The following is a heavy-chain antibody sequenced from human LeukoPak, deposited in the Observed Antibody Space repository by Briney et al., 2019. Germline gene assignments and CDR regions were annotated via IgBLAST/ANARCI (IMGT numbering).Heavy chain of an antibody. J-gene: IGHJ4*02. D-gene: IGHD1-1*01. V-gene: IGHV1-69*05. Sequence: ASVKVSCKASGGTFSSYAISWVRQAPGQGLEWMGRIVPIFGTANYARKFQGRVTITTDESTSTAYMELSSLRSEDTAVYYCARVSRYTGGYFDYWGQGTLVTVSS. CDR3: ARVSRYTGGYFDY. CDR2: IVPIFGTA. CDR1: GGTFSSYA.